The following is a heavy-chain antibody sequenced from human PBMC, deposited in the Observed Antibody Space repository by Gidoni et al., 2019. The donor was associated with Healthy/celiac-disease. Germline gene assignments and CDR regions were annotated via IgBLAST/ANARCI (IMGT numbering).Heavy chain of an antibody. V-gene: IGHV4-59*08. CDR1: GGSISSYY. Sequence: QVQLQESGPGLVKPSETLSLTCTVSGGSISSYYWSWIRQPPGKGLEWIGYIYYSGSTNYNPSLKSRVTISVDTSKNQFSLKLSSVTAADTAVYYCARQPTVTTRPGYFDYWGQGTLVTVSS. CDR2: IYYSGST. CDR3: ARQPTVTTRPGYFDY. D-gene: IGHD4-4*01. J-gene: IGHJ4*02.